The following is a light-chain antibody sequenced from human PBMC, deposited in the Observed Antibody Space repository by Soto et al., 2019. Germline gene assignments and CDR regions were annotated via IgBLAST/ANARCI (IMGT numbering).Light chain of an antibody. V-gene: IGKV3-20*01. J-gene: IGKJ1*01. CDR1: QSVSSY. Sequence: EIVLTQSPGTLSLSPGERATLSCRASQSVSSYLAWYQQKPGQAPRLLIYDASNRATGIPARFSGSGSGTDFTLTISRLETEDFAVYYCQQYGSSLTWTFGQGTKVDIK. CDR3: QQYGSSLTWT. CDR2: DAS.